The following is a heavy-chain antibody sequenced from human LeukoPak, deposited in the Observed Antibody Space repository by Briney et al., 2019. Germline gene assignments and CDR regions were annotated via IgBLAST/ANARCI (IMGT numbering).Heavy chain of an antibody. D-gene: IGHD2-2*01. CDR3: ARGGVPSDIVVVPAAMSPPFDY. CDR2: ISYDGSNK. Sequence: GGSLRLSCAASGFTFSNYAMHWVRQAPGKGLEWVAVISYDGSNKYYADSVKGRFTISRDNAKNSLYLQMNSLRAEDTAVYYCARGGVPSDIVVVPAAMSPPFDYWGQGTLVTVSS. V-gene: IGHV3-30*04. J-gene: IGHJ4*02. CDR1: GFTFSNYA.